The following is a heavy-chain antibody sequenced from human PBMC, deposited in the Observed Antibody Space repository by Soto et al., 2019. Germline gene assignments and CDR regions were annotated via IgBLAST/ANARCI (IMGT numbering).Heavy chain of an antibody. CDR1: GGTFSTSA. D-gene: IGHD1-1*01. V-gene: IGHV1-69*12. CDR3: ARDKDRLQLGGNYYYILDV. J-gene: IGHJ6*02. Sequence: QVQLVQSGAEVKKPGSSVKVSCKTSGGTFSTSAISWVRQAPGQGLEWVGGIMPVFPTPDYAQNFQGGVTITADDSTTTAYLELTSLRADDTAVYYCARDKDRLQLGGNYYYILDVWGQGTAITVSS. CDR2: IMPVFPTP.